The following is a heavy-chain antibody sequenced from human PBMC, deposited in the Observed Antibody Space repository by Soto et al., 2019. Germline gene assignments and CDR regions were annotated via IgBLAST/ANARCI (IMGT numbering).Heavy chain of an antibody. V-gene: IGHV3-23*01. CDR3: AKLYGGDSALTYTLDA. J-gene: IGHJ5*02. CDR1: GITFSNYA. D-gene: IGHD2-21*02. Sequence: EVQLLESGGGLVQPGGSLRLSCAASGITFSNYAMSCHRLPPGTGLEWVSAISSSGDSTYYADSVNSRFTLSRDNSKNTLYRLMTSLRAADTAVYYWAKLYGGDSALTYTLDAWGQGALVSVSS. CDR2: ISSSGDST.